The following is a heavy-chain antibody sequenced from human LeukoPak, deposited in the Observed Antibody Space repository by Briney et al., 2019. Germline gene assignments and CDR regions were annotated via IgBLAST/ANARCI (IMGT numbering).Heavy chain of an antibody. CDR2: IRYDGSNK. Sequence: GGSLRLSCAASGFTFSSYGMHWVRQAPGKGLEWVAFIRYDGSNKYYADSVKGRFTISRDNSKNTLYLQMNSLRAEDTAVYYCAKVGPPYSSSSEFDYWGQGTLVTVSS. CDR1: GFTFSSYG. CDR3: AKVGPPYSSSSEFDY. J-gene: IGHJ4*02. V-gene: IGHV3-30*02. D-gene: IGHD6-6*01.